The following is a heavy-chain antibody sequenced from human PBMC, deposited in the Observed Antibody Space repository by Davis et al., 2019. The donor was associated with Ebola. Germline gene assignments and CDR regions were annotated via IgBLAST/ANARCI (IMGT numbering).Heavy chain of an antibody. V-gene: IGHV3-30*18. CDR2: ISYDGSNK. Sequence: GGSLRLSCAASGFTFSSYWMSWVRQAPGKGLEWVAVISYDGSNKYYADSVKGRFTISRDNSKNTLYLQMNSLRAEDTAVYYCAKDKRSYYYYGMDVWGQGTTVTVSS. CDR3: AKDKRSYYYYGMDV. J-gene: IGHJ6*02. CDR1: GFTFSSYW.